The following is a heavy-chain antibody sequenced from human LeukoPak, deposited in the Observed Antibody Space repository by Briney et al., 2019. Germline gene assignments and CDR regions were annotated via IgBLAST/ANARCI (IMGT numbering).Heavy chain of an antibody. D-gene: IGHD3-3*01. V-gene: IGHV3-11*01. CDR2: ISSSGSTI. CDR3: ARSTYYDFWSGYLYYYYYMDV. J-gene: IGHJ6*03. CDR1: GFTFSDYY. Sequence: GGSLRLSCAASGFTFSDYYMSWIRQAPGKGLEWVSYISSSGSTIYYADSVKGRFTISRDNAKNSLYLQMNSLRAEDTAVYCCARSTYYDFWSGYLYYYYYMDVWGKGTTVTVSS.